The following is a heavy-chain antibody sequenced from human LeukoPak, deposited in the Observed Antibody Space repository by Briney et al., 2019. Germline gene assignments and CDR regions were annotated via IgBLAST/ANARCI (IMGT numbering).Heavy chain of an antibody. CDR1: RFTFSRYW. CDR2: IKQDGSEK. CDR3: ARPSLNTGSYFDY. J-gene: IGHJ4*02. V-gene: IGHV3-7*01. D-gene: IGHD1-26*01. Sequence: PGGSLRLSCVDSRFTFSRYWMSWVRQAPGKGLEWVANIKQDGSEKYYVDSVKGRFTISRDNAKNSLYLQMNSLRAEDTAVYYCARPSLNTGSYFDYWGQGILVSVSS.